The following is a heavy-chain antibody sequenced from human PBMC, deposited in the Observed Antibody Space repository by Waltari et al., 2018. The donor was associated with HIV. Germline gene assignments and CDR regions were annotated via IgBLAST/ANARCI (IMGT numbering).Heavy chain of an antibody. CDR2: VNHSGKT. Sequence: QVQLQQWGAGLLKTSETLSLTCAVYGGSFSGYYWTWIRQAPGKGLEWIGEVNHSGKTNYTPSLKSRVTLSVDTSKNQFSLKMISVTGADTAVYYCAREKSRASKWYGIYYFDAWGQGTLVSVPS. CDR3: AREKSRASKWYGIYYFDA. V-gene: IGHV4-34*02. J-gene: IGHJ4*02. D-gene: IGHD2-15*01. CDR1: GGSFSGYY.